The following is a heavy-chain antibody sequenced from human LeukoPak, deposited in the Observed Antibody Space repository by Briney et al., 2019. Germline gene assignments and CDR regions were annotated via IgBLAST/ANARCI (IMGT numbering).Heavy chain of an antibody. J-gene: IGHJ4*02. CDR1: GYTFTGYY. CDR3: ARDTYYYDSSGYYSGVDY. V-gene: IGHV1-2*02. CDR2: INPNSGGT. Sequence: GASVKVSCKASGYTFTGYYMHWVRQAPGQGLEWMGWINPNSGGTNYAQKFQGRVTITADKSTSTAYMELSSLRSEDTAVYYCARDTYYYDSSGYYSGVDYWGQGTLVTVSS. D-gene: IGHD3-22*01.